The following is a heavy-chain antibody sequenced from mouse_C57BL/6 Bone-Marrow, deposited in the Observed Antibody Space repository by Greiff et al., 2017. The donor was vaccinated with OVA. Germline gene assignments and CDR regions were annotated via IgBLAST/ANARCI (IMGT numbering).Heavy chain of an antibody. CDR3: ARWGGEDDDSMDY. CDR1: GYTFTSYW. CDR2: INPSNGGT. V-gene: IGHV1-53*01. D-gene: IGHD2-13*01. Sequence: QVQLQQPGTELVKPGASVTLSCKASGYTFTSYWMHWVKQRPGHGLEWIGNINPSNGGTNYNEKFKSKDTLTVDKSSSKAYMQLSRLTSEDSAVYSCARWGGEDDDSMDYWGQGTSVTVSS. J-gene: IGHJ4*01.